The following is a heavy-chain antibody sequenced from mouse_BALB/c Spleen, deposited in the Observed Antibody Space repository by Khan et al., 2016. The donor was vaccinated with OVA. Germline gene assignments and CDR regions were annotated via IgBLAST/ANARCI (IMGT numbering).Heavy chain of an antibody. CDR2: INYSGNT. J-gene: IGHJ3*01. CDR1: GYSITSEYA. Sequence: EVQLQESGPGLVKPSQSLSLTCTVTGYSITSEYAWNWIRQFPGNKLEWMGYINYSGNTRFNPSLKSRTSITRYTSKNQFFLQLNSVTTEDTATYYGARKDYYDYDPFPYWGQGTLVTVSA. CDR3: ARKDYYDYDPFPY. D-gene: IGHD2-4*01. V-gene: IGHV3-2*02.